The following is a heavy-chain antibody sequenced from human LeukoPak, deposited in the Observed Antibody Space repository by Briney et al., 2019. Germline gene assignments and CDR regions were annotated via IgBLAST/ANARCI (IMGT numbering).Heavy chain of an antibody. Sequence: SETLSLTCTVSGGSISSYYWSWIRQPPGKGLEWIGYVSYSGSTNYNPSLKSRVTISVDTSKNQFSLKLSSVTTADTAVYYCARYYDILTGYMGIDYWGQGTLVTVSS. J-gene: IGHJ4*02. CDR2: VSYSGST. CDR1: GGSISSYY. V-gene: IGHV4-59*12. CDR3: ARYYDILTGYMGIDY. D-gene: IGHD3-9*01.